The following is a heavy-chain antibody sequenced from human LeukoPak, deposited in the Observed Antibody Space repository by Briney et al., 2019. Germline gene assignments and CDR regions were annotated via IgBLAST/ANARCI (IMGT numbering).Heavy chain of an antibody. Sequence: NPPETLSLTCAVSGGSITSTNWWSWVRQSPGKGLEWIGGIYHSGSTNYKPSLRSRVTISVDKSKNQFSLNLRSVTAADTAVYYCARDRGTWNDDGFDYWGQGTLVTVSS. V-gene: IGHV4-4*03. CDR2: IYHSGST. D-gene: IGHD1-1*01. J-gene: IGHJ4*02. CDR1: GGSITSTNW. CDR3: ARDRGTWNDDGFDY.